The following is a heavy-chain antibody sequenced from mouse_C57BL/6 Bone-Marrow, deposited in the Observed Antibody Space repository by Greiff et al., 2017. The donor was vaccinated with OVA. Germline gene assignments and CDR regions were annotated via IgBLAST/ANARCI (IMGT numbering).Heavy chain of an antibody. V-gene: IGHV1-81*01. Sequence: QVQLQQSGAELARPGASVKLSCKASGYTFTSYGISWVKQRTGQGLEWIGEIYPRSGNTYYNEKFKGKATLTADKSSSTAYMELRSLTSEASAVYFCAREYYYGSSLDYWGQGTTLTVSS. CDR3: AREYYYGSSLDY. D-gene: IGHD1-1*01. CDR2: IYPRSGNT. CDR1: GYTFTSYG. J-gene: IGHJ2*01.